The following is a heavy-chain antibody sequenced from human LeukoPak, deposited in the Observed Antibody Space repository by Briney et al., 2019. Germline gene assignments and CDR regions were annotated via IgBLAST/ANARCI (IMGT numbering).Heavy chain of an antibody. V-gene: IGHV4-4*09. Sequence: SETLSLTCTVSGDSISGYYWSWIRQPPGKGLEWIGYIYTSGGTNYIPSLKGRVTISIDTSKNQFSLKLSSVTAADSAVYYCARLTRLSTSPDRYYLDYWGQGTLVTVSS. CDR1: GDSISGYY. D-gene: IGHD6-6*01. CDR2: IYTSGGT. CDR3: ARLTRLSTSPDRYYLDY. J-gene: IGHJ4*02.